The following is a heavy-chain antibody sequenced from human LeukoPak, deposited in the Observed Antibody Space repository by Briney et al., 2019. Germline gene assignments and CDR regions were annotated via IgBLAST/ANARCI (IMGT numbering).Heavy chain of an antibody. V-gene: IGHV3-74*01. CDR2: INSDGSST. D-gene: IGHD3-22*01. J-gene: IGHJ6*02. CDR3: ARPIYDTRNAMDV. CDR1: GFTFSNYW. Sequence: GGSLGLSCAASGFTFSNYWMHWVRQAPGKGLVWVSRINSDGSSTNYADSVKGRFTISRDNAKNTLYLQMNSLRVEDMAVYYCARPIYDTRNAMDVWGQGTTVTVSS.